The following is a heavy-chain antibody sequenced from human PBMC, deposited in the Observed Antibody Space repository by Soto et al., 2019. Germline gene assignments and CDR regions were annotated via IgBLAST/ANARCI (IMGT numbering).Heavy chain of an antibody. CDR2: IIPIFGTA. D-gene: IGHD2-15*01. CDR3: ARERGANYCSGGSCYPPFWY. Sequence: QVQLVQSGAEVKKPGSSVKVSCKASGGTFSSYAISWVRQAPGQGLEWMGGIIPIFGTANYAQKFQGRVTITADESTSTAYMELSSLRSEDTAVYYCARERGANYCSGGSCYPPFWYGGQGTLVTVSS. V-gene: IGHV1-69*01. CDR1: GGTFSSYA. J-gene: IGHJ4*02.